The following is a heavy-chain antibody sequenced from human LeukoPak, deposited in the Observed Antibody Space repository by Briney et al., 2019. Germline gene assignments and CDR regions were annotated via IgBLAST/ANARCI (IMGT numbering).Heavy chain of an antibody. V-gene: IGHV1-18*01. J-gene: IGHJ3*02. Sequence: ASVKVSCTASGYTFSTYGISWVRQAPGQGLEWMGWISAYNGNTKYAQKLQGRVTMTTDTSTTTAYMELRSLRSDDTAVYYCARANYYYDSSGQGAFDIWGQGTMITVSS. CDR3: ARANYYYDSSGQGAFDI. D-gene: IGHD3-22*01. CDR2: ISAYNGNT. CDR1: GYTFSTYG.